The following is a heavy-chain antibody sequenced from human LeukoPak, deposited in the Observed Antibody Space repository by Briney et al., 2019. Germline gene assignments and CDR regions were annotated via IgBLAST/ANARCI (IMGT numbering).Heavy chain of an antibody. J-gene: IGHJ4*02. D-gene: IGHD5-18*01. Sequence: SETLSLTCTVSGGSISSYYWSWIRQPPGKGLEWVGYIYYSGSTNYSPSLKSRVTISVHTSKNQFSLKLSSVTAADTAVYYCARVQIAYSYGLFDYWGQGTLVTVSS. CDR2: IYYSGST. CDR3: ARVQIAYSYGLFDY. V-gene: IGHV4-59*01. CDR1: GGSISSYY.